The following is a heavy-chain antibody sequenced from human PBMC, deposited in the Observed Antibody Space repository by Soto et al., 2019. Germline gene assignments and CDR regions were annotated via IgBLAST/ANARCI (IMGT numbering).Heavy chain of an antibody. CDR3: ARVRFGALV. Sequence: EVQLLESGGGLVQPGGSLRLSCAASGFTFSSYAMSWVRQAPGTGLEWVSIIGVGGGDRYYPESVKGRFTISRDNSRDTLYLEMNSLRDEDTAVYYCARVRFGALVWGQGTLVTVAS. CDR2: IGVGGGDR. D-gene: IGHD3-10*01. CDR1: GFTFSSYA. J-gene: IGHJ4*02. V-gene: IGHV3-23*01.